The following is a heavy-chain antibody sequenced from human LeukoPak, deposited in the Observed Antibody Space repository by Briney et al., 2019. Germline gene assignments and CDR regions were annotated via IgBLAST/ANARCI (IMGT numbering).Heavy chain of an antibody. CDR1: GFTCSSYE. CDR2: ISSSGFTI. V-gene: IGHV3-48*03. J-gene: IGHJ4*02. CDR3: ARGTLRTTPDY. D-gene: IGHD1-1*01. Sequence: GGSLRLSCAASGFTCSSYEMHWVRQAPGKGLEWISYISSSGFTIYYADSVKGRFTISRDNARNSLYLQMNSLRADDTAVYYCARGTLRTTPDYWGQGTLVTVSS.